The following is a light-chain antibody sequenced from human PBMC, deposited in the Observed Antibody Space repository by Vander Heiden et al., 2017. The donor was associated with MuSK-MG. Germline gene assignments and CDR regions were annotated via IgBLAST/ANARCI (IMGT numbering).Light chain of an antibody. CDR1: SSNFGSKY. V-gene: IGLV1-47*01. CDR2: GNK. J-gene: IGLJ1*01. Sequence: QSVLPQPPSASGTPGQRVTISCSGRSSNFGSKYVYWDLQDPGTAPKLLKYGNKQRVSGVPDRFSGTKSGTSASLAISGLRSEDEADYYCAAWDESISGYVLGTGTKVTVL. CDR3: AAWDESISGYV.